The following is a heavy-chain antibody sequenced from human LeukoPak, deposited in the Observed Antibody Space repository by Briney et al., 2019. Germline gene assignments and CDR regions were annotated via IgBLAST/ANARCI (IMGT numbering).Heavy chain of an antibody. Sequence: SETLSLTCTVSGGSLEGLYWSWIRQSPEKGLEWIGNVFHTGVTSYNLSFKSRVTISVDTSRNQFSLTMTSMTAVDTAIYYCTRGGGSGYYFGIPRYYFDAWGQGVLVTVSS. CDR1: GGSLEGLY. D-gene: IGHD3-22*01. V-gene: IGHV4-59*11. J-gene: IGHJ4*02. CDR3: TRGGGSGYYFGIPRYYFDA. CDR2: VFHTGVT.